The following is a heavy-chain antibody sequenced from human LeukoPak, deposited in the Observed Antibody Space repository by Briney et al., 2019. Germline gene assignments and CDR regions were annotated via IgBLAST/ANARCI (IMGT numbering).Heavy chain of an antibody. CDR3: AKTGMDYDSSGYYYD. CDR2: ISGTGGST. Sequence: GGSLRLSCAASGFTFSSYAMSWVRQAPGKGLEWVSAISGTGGSTYYADSVKGRFTISRENSKNTLHLQMNSLRAEDTAVYYCAKTGMDYDSSGYYYDWGQGTPVTVSS. V-gene: IGHV3-23*01. J-gene: IGHJ4*02. D-gene: IGHD3-22*01. CDR1: GFTFSSYA.